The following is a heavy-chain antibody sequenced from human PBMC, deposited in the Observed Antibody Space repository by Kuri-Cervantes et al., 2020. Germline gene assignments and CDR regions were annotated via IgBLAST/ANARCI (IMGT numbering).Heavy chain of an antibody. Sequence: GGSLRLSCAASGFTFSSYWMSWVRQAPGKGLEWVANIKQDGSAKYYVDSVQGRFTISRDNSKNTLYLQMNSLRADDTAVYYCAKGVGVDNGYDFLFDSWGQGTLVTVSS. V-gene: IGHV3-7*01. CDR3: AKGVGVDNGYDFLFDS. D-gene: IGHD5-12*01. CDR1: GFTFSSYW. J-gene: IGHJ4*02. CDR2: IKQDGSAK.